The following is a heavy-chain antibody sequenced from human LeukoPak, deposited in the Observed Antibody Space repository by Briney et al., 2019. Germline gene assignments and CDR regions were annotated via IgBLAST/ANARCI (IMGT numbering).Heavy chain of an antibody. CDR1: GGTFSSYA. CDR3: ARPNVEGQHHYYYYMDV. CDR2: IIPIFGTA. V-gene: IGHV1-69*06. D-gene: IGHD5-24*01. Sequence: SVKVSCKASGGTFSSYAISWVRQAPGQGLEWMGGIIPIFGTANYAQKFQGRVTITADKSTSTAYMELSSLRSEDTAVYYCARPNVEGQHHYYYYMDVWGKGTTVTVSS. J-gene: IGHJ6*03.